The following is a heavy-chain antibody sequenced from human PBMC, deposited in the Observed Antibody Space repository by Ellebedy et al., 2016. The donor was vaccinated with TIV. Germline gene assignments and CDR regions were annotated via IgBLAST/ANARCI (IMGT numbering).Heavy chain of an antibody. Sequence: GESLKISCAASGFTVSSNYMSWVRQAPGKGLEWVSVIYSGGSTYYADSVKGRFTISRDNSKNTLYLQMNSLRAEDTAVYYCAREIYSDYYDSSGYYDYWGQGTLVTVSS. CDR2: IYSGGST. D-gene: IGHD3-22*01. CDR1: GFTVSSNY. V-gene: IGHV3-66*01. J-gene: IGHJ4*02. CDR3: AREIYSDYYDSSGYYDY.